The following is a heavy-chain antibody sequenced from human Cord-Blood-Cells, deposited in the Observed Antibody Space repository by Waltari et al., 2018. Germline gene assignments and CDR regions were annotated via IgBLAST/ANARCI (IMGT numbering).Heavy chain of an antibody. V-gene: IGHV3-48*01. CDR2: ISSSSSTI. J-gene: IGHJ6*02. D-gene: IGHD3-3*01. CDR1: GFTFSSYS. CDR3: ARDLPDFWSGYYNYYYGMDV. Sequence: EVQLVESGGGLVQPGGSLRLSCAASGFTFSSYSMNWVRQAPGKGLEWVSYISSSSSTIYYADSVKGRFTISRDNAKNSLYLQMNSLRAEDTAVYYCARDLPDFWSGYYNYYYGMDVWDQGP.